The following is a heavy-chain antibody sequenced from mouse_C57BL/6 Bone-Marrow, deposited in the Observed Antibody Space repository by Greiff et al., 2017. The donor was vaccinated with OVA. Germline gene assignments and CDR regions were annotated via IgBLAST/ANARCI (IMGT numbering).Heavy chain of an antibody. CDR2: IRNKANGYTT. V-gene: IGHV7-3*01. D-gene: IGHD2-3*01. CDR1: GFTFTDYY. Sequence: DVKLVESGGGLVQPGGSLSLSCAASGFTFTDYYMSWVRQPPGKALEWLGFIRNKANGYTTEYSASVKGRFTISRDNSQILLYLQMNALRAEDSATYYCARYKGWFDYWGQGTTLTVSS. J-gene: IGHJ2*01. CDR3: ARYKGWFDY.